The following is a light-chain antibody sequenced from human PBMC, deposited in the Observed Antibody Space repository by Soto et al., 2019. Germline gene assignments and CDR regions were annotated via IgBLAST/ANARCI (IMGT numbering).Light chain of an antibody. Sequence: DIQMTQSPSTLSASVGDTVTITCRASQDLNDWLAWFQRKPGKAPNLLIYKVSNLESGVPSRFSGSGSGTEFTLTISSLQPDDFASYYCQQYNGYSWAFGQGTKVEIK. J-gene: IGKJ1*01. CDR3: QQYNGYSWA. CDR1: QDLNDW. CDR2: KVS. V-gene: IGKV1-5*03.